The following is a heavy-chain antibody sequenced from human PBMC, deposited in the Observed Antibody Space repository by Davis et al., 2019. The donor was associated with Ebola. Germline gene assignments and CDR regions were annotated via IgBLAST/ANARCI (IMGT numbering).Heavy chain of an antibody. J-gene: IGHJ6*02. V-gene: IGHV3-66*04. CDR3: ARHYVYDYYMGLDV. CDR1: GFRVSGPY. CDR2: IYTGGRS. Sequence: GGSLRLSCAASGFRVSGPYMSWVRQAPGKGLEWVSVIYTGGRSYYTDSVKGRSTISRDNSKNTIYLQMNSLRAGDTAVYYCARHYVYDYYMGLDVWGQGTTVTVSS. D-gene: IGHD3-10*02.